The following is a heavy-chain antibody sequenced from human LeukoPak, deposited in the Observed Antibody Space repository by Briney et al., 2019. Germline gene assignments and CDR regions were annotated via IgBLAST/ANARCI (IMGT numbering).Heavy chain of an antibody. CDR1: GFTFSDYY. Sequence: GGSLRLSCAAPGFTFSDYYMSWIRQAPGKGLEWVSYISSSGSTIYYADSVKGRFTISRDNAKNSLYLQMNSLRAEDTAVYYCAREDIVVVPAAIGEDYYYMDVWGKGTTVTVSS. V-gene: IGHV3-11*04. D-gene: IGHD2-2*02. CDR2: ISSSGSTI. CDR3: AREDIVVVPAAIGEDYYYMDV. J-gene: IGHJ6*03.